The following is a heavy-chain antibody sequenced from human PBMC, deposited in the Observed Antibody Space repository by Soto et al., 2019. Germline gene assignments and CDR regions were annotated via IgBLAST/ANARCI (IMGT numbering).Heavy chain of an antibody. J-gene: IGHJ4*02. D-gene: IGHD2-2*01. Sequence: PGGSLRLSCAASGFTFSNYAMSWVRQAPGKGLEWVSAISGSGGSTYYADSVKGRFTISRDNSKNTLFVQMNSLRAEDTAVYYCAKDRLCSSTSCYTVDYWGQGTLVTVSS. CDR3: AKDRLCSSTSCYTVDY. CDR2: ISGSGGST. CDR1: GFTFSNYA. V-gene: IGHV3-23*01.